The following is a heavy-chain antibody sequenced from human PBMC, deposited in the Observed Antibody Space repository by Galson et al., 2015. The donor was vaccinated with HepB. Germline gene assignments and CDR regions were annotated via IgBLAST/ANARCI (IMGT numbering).Heavy chain of an antibody. CDR3: AKDHSGDSSGYLDY. CDR1: GFTFSSNG. J-gene: IGHJ4*02. V-gene: IGHV3-30*18. Sequence: SLRLSCAASGFTFSSNGMHWVRQAPGKGLEWVAVISYDGSNKYYADSVKGRFTISRDNSKNTLYLQMNSLRAEDTAVYYCAKDHSGDSSGYLDYWGQGTLVTVSS. D-gene: IGHD3-22*01. CDR2: ISYDGSNK.